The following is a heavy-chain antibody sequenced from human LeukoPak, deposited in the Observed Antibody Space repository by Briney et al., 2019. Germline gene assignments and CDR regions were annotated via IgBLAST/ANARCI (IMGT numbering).Heavy chain of an antibody. CDR2: INWNGGST. CDR1: GFTFDDYG. V-gene: IGHV3-20*04. J-gene: IGHJ6*03. CDR3: ARDGDGYNFALDYYYYYYMDV. Sequence: GGSLRLSCAASGFTFDDYGMSWVRQAPGKGLEWVSGINWNGGSTGYADSVKGRFTISRDNAKNSLYLQMNSLRAEDTALYYCARDGDGYNFALDYYYYYYMDVWGKGTTVTVSS. D-gene: IGHD5-24*01.